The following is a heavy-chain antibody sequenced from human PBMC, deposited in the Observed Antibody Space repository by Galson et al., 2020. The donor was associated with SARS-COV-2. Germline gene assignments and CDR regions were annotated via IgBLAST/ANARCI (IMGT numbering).Heavy chain of an antibody. CDR1: GGSISSYY. Sequence: SETLSLTCTVSGGSISSYYWSWIRQPPGKGLEWIGYIYYSGSTNYNPSLKSRVTISVDTSKNQFSLKLSSVTAADTAVYYCAREDSSGYYNGWFDPWGQGTLVTVSS. D-gene: IGHD3-22*01. J-gene: IGHJ5*02. CDR2: IYYSGST. CDR3: AREDSSGYYNGWFDP. V-gene: IGHV4-59*01.